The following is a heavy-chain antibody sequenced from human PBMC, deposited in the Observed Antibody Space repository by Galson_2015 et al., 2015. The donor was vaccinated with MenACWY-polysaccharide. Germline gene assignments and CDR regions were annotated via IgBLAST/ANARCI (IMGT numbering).Heavy chain of an antibody. CDR3: ARDSYGDYAFDY. J-gene: IGHJ4*02. V-gene: IGHV3-21*01. CDR1: GFTFSSYS. Sequence: SLRLSCAASGFTFSSYSMNWVRQAPGRGLEWVSSISSSSSYIYYADSVKGRFTISRDNAKNSLYLQMNSLRAEDTAVYHCARDSYGDYAFDYWGQGTLVTVSS. CDR2: ISSSSSYI. D-gene: IGHD4-17*01.